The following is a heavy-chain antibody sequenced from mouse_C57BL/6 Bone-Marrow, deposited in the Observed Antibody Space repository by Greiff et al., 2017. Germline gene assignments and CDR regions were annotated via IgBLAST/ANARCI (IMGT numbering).Heavy chain of an antibody. CDR1: GYTFTSYW. CDR3: ARRHYYGKGFAY. Sequence: QVQLQQPGAELVKPGASVKMSCKASGYTFTSYWITWVKQRPGQGLEWIGDIYPGSGSTNYNEKFKSKATLTVDTSSSTAYMQLSSLTSEDSAVYYCARRHYYGKGFAYWGQGTLVTVSA. CDR2: IYPGSGST. V-gene: IGHV1-55*01. D-gene: IGHD1-1*01. J-gene: IGHJ3*01.